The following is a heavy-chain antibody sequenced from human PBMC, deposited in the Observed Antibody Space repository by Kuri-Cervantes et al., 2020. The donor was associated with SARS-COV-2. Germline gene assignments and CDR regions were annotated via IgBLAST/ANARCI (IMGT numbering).Heavy chain of an antibody. CDR3: ARDQSDSSGWYAEEDYYYYMDV. V-gene: IGHV3-7*01. D-gene: IGHD6-19*01. J-gene: IGHJ6*03. CDR2: IKQDGSEK. CDR1: GFTFSSYA. Sequence: GESLKISCAASGFTFSSYAMHWVRQAPGKGLEWVANIKQDGSEKYYVDSVKGRFTISRDNAKNSLYLQMNSLRAEDTAVYYCARDQSDSSGWYAEEDYYYYMDVWGKGTTVTGSS.